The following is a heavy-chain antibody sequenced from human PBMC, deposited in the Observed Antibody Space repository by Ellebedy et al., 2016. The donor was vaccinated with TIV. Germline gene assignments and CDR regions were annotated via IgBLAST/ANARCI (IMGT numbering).Heavy chain of an antibody. V-gene: IGHV1-2*02. J-gene: IGHJ4*02. CDR2: INPNSGGT. D-gene: IGHD4-23*01. Sequence: ASVKVSXXASGYTFTGYYMHWVRQAPGQGLEWMGWINPNSGGTNYAQKFQGRVTITADESTSTAYMELSSLRSEDTAVYYCAREAQIGGPVDYWGQGTLVTVSS. CDR1: GYTFTGYY. CDR3: AREAQIGGPVDY.